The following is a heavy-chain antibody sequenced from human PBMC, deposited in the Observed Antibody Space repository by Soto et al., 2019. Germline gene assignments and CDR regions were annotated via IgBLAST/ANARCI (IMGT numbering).Heavy chain of an antibody. D-gene: IGHD7-27*01. J-gene: IGHJ3*02. CDR1: GFTFSSYA. CDR2: ISGSGGST. V-gene: IGHV3-23*04. CDR3: AKDMDWGWDAFDI. Sequence: VQLVESGGGVVQPGRSLRLSCAASGFTFSSYAMSWVRQAPGKGLEWVSAISGSGGSTYYVDSVKGRFTISRDNSKNTLYLQMNSLRAEDTAVYYCAKDMDWGWDAFDIWGQGTMVTVSS.